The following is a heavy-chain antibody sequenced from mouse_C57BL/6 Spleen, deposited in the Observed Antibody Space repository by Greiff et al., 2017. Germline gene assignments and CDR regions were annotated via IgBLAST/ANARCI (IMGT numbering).Heavy chain of an antibody. CDR3: ARDHYYGSLHYYAMDY. J-gene: IGHJ4*01. Sequence: VQLQQSGPELVKPGASVKMSCKASGYTFTDYNMHWVKQSHGKSLEWIGYINPNNGGTSYNQKFKGKATLTVNKSSSTAYMELRSLTSEDSAVYYCARDHYYGSLHYYAMDYWGQGTSVTVSS. CDR1: GYTFTDYN. D-gene: IGHD1-1*01. CDR2: INPNNGGT. V-gene: IGHV1-22*01.